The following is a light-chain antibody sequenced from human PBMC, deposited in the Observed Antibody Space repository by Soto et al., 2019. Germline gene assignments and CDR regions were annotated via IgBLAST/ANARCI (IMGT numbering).Light chain of an antibody. CDR3: QQYGSSTIP. CDR1: QSVSNNY. J-gene: IGKJ5*01. V-gene: IGKV3-20*01. CDR2: GES. Sequence: ESVFQGGRGILSLSPGERATLSCRASQSVSNNYLAWYKQKTGQAPRLLIYGESNRATGIQDRLSGSGSGKDFTLTIRRLETEEFAVYYCQQYGSSTIPVGRATRLEI.